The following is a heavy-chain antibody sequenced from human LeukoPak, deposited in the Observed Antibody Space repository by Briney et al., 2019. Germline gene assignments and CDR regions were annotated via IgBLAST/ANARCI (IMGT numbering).Heavy chain of an antibody. CDR1: GGSFSGHY. CDR3: ARHVHAFDI. J-gene: IGHJ3*02. D-gene: IGHD2-8*01. V-gene: IGHV4-34*01. CDR2: IDHSGNT. Sequence: SETLSLTCAVSGGSFSGHYWSWIRQSPGEGLEWIGEIDHSGNTNYNPSLKGRLTISVDTSKSQFSLRLSSVTAADTAVYYCARHVHAFDIWGQGTMVTVSS.